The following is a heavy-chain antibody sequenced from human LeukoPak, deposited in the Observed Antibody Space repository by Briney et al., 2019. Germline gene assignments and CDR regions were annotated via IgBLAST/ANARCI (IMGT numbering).Heavy chain of an antibody. CDR2: IYYSGST. Sequence: SETLSLTCAVYGGSFSGYYWSWIRQPPGKGLEWIGYIYYSGSTNYNPSLKSRVTISVDTSKNQFSLKLSSVTAADTAVYYCARGIYDSSGYYVDYWGQGTLVTVSS. D-gene: IGHD3-22*01. CDR3: ARGIYDSSGYYVDY. J-gene: IGHJ4*02. CDR1: GGSFSGYY. V-gene: IGHV4-59*01.